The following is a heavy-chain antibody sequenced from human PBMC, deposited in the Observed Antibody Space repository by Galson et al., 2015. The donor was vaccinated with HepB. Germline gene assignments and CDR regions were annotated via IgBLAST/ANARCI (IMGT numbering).Heavy chain of an antibody. J-gene: IGHJ4*02. CDR3: ATHDYYDSSGYYFPPGDY. Sequence: SAKVSSNASGGTFSSCAISWVRRARGQGLEWMGGIIPIFGTANYAQKFQGRVTITADESTSTAYMELSSLRSEDTAVYYCATHDYYDSSGYYFPPGDYWGQGTLVTVSS. V-gene: IGHV1-69*01. CDR2: IIPIFGTA. CDR1: GGTFSSCA. D-gene: IGHD3-22*01.